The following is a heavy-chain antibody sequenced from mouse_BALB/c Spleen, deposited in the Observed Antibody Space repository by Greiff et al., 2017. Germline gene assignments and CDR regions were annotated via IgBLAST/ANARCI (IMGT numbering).Heavy chain of an antibody. Sequence: QVQLKESGPELVKPGASVKISCKASGYAFSSSWMNWVKQRPGQGLEWIGRIYPGDGDTNYNGKFKGKATLTADKSSSTAYMQLSSLTSVDSAVYFCARSITTVVATNYWGQGTTLTVSS. J-gene: IGHJ2*01. D-gene: IGHD1-1*01. CDR1: GYAFSSSW. CDR2: IYPGDGDT. V-gene: IGHV1-82*01. CDR3: ARSITTVVATNY.